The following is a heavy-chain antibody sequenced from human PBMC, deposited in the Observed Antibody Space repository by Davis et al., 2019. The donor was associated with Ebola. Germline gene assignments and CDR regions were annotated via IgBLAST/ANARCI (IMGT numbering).Heavy chain of an antibody. D-gene: IGHD6-19*01. CDR3: VTFLEQWLAY. Sequence: ASVKVSCKASGGAFSDYGFSWVRQAPGQGLKWMGVINPSDLSTTYAQRFQGRATMTRDTSTSTVYMELSSLRSDDTAVYYCVTFLEQWLAYWGQGTLVTVSS. CDR1: GGAFSDYG. J-gene: IGHJ4*02. V-gene: IGHV1-46*01. CDR2: INPSDLST.